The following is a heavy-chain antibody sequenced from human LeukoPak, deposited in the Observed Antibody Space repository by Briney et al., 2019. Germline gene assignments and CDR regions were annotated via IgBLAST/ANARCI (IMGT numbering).Heavy chain of an antibody. Sequence: VASVKVSCKAFGGTFSSYAISWVRQAPGQGPEWMGGIIPIFGTANYAQKFQGRVTITADESTSTAYMELSSLRSEDTAVYYCARGGYSYGNYYYYYYMDVWGKGTTVTVSS. V-gene: IGHV1-69*13. J-gene: IGHJ6*03. CDR2: IIPIFGTA. D-gene: IGHD5-18*01. CDR1: GGTFSSYA. CDR3: ARGGYSYGNYYYYYYMDV.